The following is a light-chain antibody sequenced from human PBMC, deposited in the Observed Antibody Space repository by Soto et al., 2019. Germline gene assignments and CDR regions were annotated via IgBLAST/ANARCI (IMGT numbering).Light chain of an antibody. CDR3: SSYTNNSPLV. CDR2: DVS. J-gene: IGLJ2*01. V-gene: IGLV2-14*01. Sequence: QSALTQSASVSGSPGQSITISCTGTSSDVGAYSSVSWYQQYPGKAPKLMIYDVSNRPSGVSNRFSGSKSGNTASLTISGLQAEDEADYYCSSYTNNSPLVFGGGTKLTVL. CDR1: SSDVGAYSS.